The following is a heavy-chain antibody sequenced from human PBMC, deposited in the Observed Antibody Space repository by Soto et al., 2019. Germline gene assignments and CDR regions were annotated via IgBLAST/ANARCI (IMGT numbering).Heavy chain of an antibody. CDR1: GASIRDDH. CDR2: IYYSRST. Sequence: QVQLQESGPGLVKPSETLSLTCSVSGASIRDDHWSWIRGPPGKGLEWTWSIYYSRSTDYNPSLKSRISMSVDKSKNQFSRKLPSVTAADADIYYCARTANRAPDWYVDLWGCGPLVTVSS. J-gene: IGHJ2*01. CDR3: ARTANRAPDWYVDL. V-gene: IGHV4-59*08. D-gene: IGHD2-21*02.